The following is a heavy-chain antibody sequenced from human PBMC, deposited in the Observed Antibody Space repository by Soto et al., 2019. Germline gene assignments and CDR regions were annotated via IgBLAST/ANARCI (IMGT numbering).Heavy chain of an antibody. CDR3: AGGGGSLYPGFDL. V-gene: IGHV3-30*04. D-gene: IGHD3-3*01. CDR1: GFTFSSYC. CDR2: ISSDGSTT. J-gene: IGHJ4*02. Sequence: PXGPLWLSCPAAGFTFSSYCSHWVHQAPGKGLEWVAVISSDGSTTYYADSVKGRFTVSRDNSRNTLYLQMNSLRTDDTAVYYGAGGGGSLYPGFDLWGQGHLVTVSA.